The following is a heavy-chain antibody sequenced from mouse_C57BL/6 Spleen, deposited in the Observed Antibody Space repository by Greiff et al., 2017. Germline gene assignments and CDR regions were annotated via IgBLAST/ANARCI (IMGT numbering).Heavy chain of an antibody. V-gene: IGHV1-26*01. CDR3: ARSPNYYGSSHYFDY. Sequence: EVQLQQSGPELVKPGASVKISCKASGYTFTDYYMNWVKQSHGKSLEWIGAINPNNGGTSYNQKFKGKATLTVDKSSSTAYMELRSLTSEDSAVYYCARSPNYYGSSHYFDYWGQGTTLTVSS. D-gene: IGHD1-1*01. CDR2: INPNNGGT. J-gene: IGHJ2*01. CDR1: GYTFTDYY.